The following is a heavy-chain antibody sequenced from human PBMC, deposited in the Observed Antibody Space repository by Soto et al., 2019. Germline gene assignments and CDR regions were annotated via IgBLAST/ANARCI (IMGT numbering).Heavy chain of an antibody. Sequence: SETLSLTCTVSGGSISSGGYYWSWIRQHPGKGLEWIGYIYYSGSTYYNPSLKSRVAISVDTSKNQFSLKLSSVTAADTAVYYCARSSTLYYYYGMDVWGQGTTVTVSS. CDR1: GGSISSGGYY. CDR2: IYYSGST. J-gene: IGHJ6*02. V-gene: IGHV4-31*03. CDR3: ARSSTLYYYYGMDV.